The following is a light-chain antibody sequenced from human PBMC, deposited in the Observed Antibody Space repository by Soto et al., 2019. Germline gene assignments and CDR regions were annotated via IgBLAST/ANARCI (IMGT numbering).Light chain of an antibody. CDR3: QQYGDSPLLT. Sequence: EIVLTQSPGTLSLSPGERATLSCRASPSVGSSYLAWYQQKPGKAPRLLIDGASSRASGIPDRFSGSGSGVYFTLPVSRLEPDDFAVYYCQQYGDSPLLTFGQGTRLEIK. V-gene: IGKV3-20*01. J-gene: IGKJ5*01. CDR2: GAS. CDR1: PSVGSSY.